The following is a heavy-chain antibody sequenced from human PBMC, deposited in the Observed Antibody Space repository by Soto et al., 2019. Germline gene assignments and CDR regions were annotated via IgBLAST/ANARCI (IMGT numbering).Heavy chain of an antibody. V-gene: IGHV3-74*01. J-gene: IGHJ6*02. CDR3: ARLGGYCSTTSCYEYGMDV. CDR2: INSDGSNT. Sequence: GRSLRLSCAASRFIFSSYGMHWVGQAPGNGLVWVSRINSDGSNTGYADSVKGRFTISRDNAKKTLYLKMNSLRADDTAVYYCARLGGYCSTTSCYEYGMDVWGQGTTVTVSS. D-gene: IGHD2-2*01. CDR1: RFIFSSYG.